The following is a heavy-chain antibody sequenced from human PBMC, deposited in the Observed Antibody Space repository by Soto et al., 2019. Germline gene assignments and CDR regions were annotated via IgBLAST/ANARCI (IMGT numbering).Heavy chain of an antibody. D-gene: IGHD3-22*01. V-gene: IGHV5-51*01. J-gene: IGHJ3*02. CDR3: ARGTLDDYYDSSGYYPDAFDI. CDR2: IYPGDSDT. Sequence: GESLKISCKGSGYSFTSYWIGWVRQMPVKGLEWMGIIYPGDSDTRYSPSFQGQVTISADKSISTAYLQWSSLKASDTAMYYCARGTLDDYYDSSGYYPDAFDIWGQGTMVTVSS. CDR1: GYSFTSYW.